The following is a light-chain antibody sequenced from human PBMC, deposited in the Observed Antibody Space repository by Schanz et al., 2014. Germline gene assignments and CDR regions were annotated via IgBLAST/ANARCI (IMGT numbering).Light chain of an antibody. CDR2: EAS. J-gene: IGKJ5*01. Sequence: PGERATLSCRASQSVHRNYLAWYQQKPGQAPRLLIYEASNRATGIPARFSGGGSGTDFTLTISSLEPEDFAVYYCQQRKKWPITFGQGTRLEIK. CDR1: QSVHRNY. V-gene: IGKV3-11*01. CDR3: QQRKKWPIT.